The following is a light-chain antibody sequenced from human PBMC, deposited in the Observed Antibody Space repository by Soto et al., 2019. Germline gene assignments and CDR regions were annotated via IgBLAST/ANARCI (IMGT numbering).Light chain of an antibody. J-gene: IGKJ2*01. CDR1: QSVSTN. V-gene: IGKV3-15*01. Sequence: EIVMTQSPATLSVSPGDRATLSCRASQSVSTNLAWYQQKPGQAPRLLSSGAYARATDIPARFSGSGSGTEFTLTISSLQTEDFAVYYCQHYNSWPYTFGQGTKLEIK. CDR2: GAY. CDR3: QHYNSWPYT.